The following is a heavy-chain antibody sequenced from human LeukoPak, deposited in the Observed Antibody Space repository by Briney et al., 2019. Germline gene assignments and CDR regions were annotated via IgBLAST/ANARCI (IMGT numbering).Heavy chain of an antibody. D-gene: IGHD4-17*01. CDR1: GGSISSSSYY. CDR3: ARAGTLRDYYYYGMDV. V-gene: IGHV4-39*01. CDR2: IYYSGST. Sequence: SETLSLTCTVSGGSISSSSYYWGWIRQLPGKGLECIGSIYYSGSTYYNPSLKSRVTISVDTSKNQFSLKLSSVTAADTAVYYCARAGTLRDYYYYGMDVWGQGTTVTVSS. J-gene: IGHJ6*02.